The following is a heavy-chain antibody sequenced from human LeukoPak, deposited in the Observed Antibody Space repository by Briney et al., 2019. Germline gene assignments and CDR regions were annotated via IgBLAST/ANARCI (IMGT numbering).Heavy chain of an antibody. Sequence: PSETLSLTCAVYGGSFSGYYWSWIRQPPGKGLEWIGEINHSGSTNYNPSLKSRVTISVDTSKNQFSLKLSSVTAADTAVYYCARDKGDYGDYYWFDPWGQGTLVTVSS. CDR3: ARDKGDYGDYYWFDP. CDR1: GGSFSGYY. CDR2: INHSGST. D-gene: IGHD4-17*01. J-gene: IGHJ5*02. V-gene: IGHV4-34*01.